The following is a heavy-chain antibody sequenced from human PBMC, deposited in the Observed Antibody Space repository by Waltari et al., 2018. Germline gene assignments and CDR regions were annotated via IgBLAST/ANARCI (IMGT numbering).Heavy chain of an antibody. CDR1: GYTFNGYY. Sequence: QVPLVQSGAEVKKPGASVKVSCKASGYTFNGYYIPRLRQAPGQGLEWMGWINPKSGDTFYAQKFQGRVTMTRDTSISTAYMELSRLRSDDTAVYYCARGITIFGVATDAFDIWGQGTMVTVSP. CDR2: INPKSGDT. D-gene: IGHD3-3*01. CDR3: ARGITIFGVATDAFDI. V-gene: IGHV1-2*02. J-gene: IGHJ3*02.